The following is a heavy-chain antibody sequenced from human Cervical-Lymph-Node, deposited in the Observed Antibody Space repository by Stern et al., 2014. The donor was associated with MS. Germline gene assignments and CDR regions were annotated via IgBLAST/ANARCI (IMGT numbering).Heavy chain of an antibody. CDR2: IFYTRST. J-gene: IGHJ4*02. CDR3: ARHRWVQNREPYFDY. V-gene: IGHV4-59*08. Sequence: VQLVESGPGLVKPSETLSLTCTVSGGSIRSHYWSWLRQPPGKGLEWIGYIFYTRSTTYNPSLKSRVPVSVDPSKHPFSLSLCPGTAADTAVYYCARHRWVQNREPYFDYWGQGTLVIVSS. D-gene: IGHD5-24*01. CDR1: GGSIRSHY.